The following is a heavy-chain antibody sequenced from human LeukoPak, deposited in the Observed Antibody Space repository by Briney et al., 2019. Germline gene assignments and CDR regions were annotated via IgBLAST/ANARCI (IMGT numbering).Heavy chain of an antibody. D-gene: IGHD2-21*02. CDR2: INRSGST. Sequence: MSSETLSLTCAVYGGSFSYYYWSWIRQPPEKGLEWIGEINRSGSTNYNPSLKSRVTISVDTSKNQFSLKLSSVTAADTGVYYCARGGFYCGDDCYVDYWGQGTLVTVSS. J-gene: IGHJ4*02. CDR1: GGSFSYYY. CDR3: ARGGFYCGDDCYVDY. V-gene: IGHV4-34*01.